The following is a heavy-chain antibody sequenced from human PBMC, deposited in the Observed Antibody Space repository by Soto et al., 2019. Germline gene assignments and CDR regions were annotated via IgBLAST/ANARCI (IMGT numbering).Heavy chain of an antibody. CDR3: AKPVLSAVAGTWGYYYYGMDV. D-gene: IGHD6-19*01. CDR1: GFTFDDYA. Sequence: GRSLRLSCAASGFTFDDYAMHWVRQAPGKGLEWVSLISWDGGSTYYADSVKGRFTISRDNSKNSLYLQMNSLRAEDTALYYCAKPVLSAVAGTWGYYYYGMDVWGQGTTVTVSS. J-gene: IGHJ6*02. CDR2: ISWDGGST. V-gene: IGHV3-43D*03.